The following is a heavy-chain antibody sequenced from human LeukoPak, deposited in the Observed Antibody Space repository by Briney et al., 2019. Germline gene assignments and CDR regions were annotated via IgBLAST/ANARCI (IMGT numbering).Heavy chain of an antibody. V-gene: IGHV3-7*01. CDR3: ARDLSGIAGYTYGRGIDY. J-gene: IGHJ4*02. Sequence: QPSETLSLTCAVYGGSFSGYYWSWVRQAPGKGLEWVANIKKDGSEKYCVDAVKGRFTISRDNAKTSLYLQMNSLRAEDTAVYYCARDLSGIAGYTYGRGIDYWGQGTLVTVSS. CDR2: IKKDGSEK. CDR1: GGSFSGYY. D-gene: IGHD5-18*01.